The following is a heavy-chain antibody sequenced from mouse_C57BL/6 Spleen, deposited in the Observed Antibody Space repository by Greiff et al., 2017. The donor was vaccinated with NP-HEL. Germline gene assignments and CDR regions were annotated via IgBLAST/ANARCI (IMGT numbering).Heavy chain of an antibody. V-gene: IGHV1-64*01. CDR3: AREGIYYDPWFAY. CDR1: GYTFTSYW. Sequence: QVQLQQPGAELVKPGASVKLSCKASGYTFTSYWMHWVKQRPGQGLEWIGMIHPNSGSTNYNEKFKSKATLTVDKSSSTAYMQLSSLTSEDSAVYYCAREGIYYDPWFAYWGQGTLVTVSA. D-gene: IGHD2-4*01. CDR2: IHPNSGST. J-gene: IGHJ3*01.